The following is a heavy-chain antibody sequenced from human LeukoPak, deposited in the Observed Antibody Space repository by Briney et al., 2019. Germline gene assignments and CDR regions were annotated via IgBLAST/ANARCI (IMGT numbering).Heavy chain of an antibody. Sequence: GGSLRLSCAASGFTFSSYSMNWVRQAPGKGLEWVSSISSSSSYIYYADSVKGRFTISRDNSKNTLYLQMNSLRAEDTAVYYCARGGIVCYFDYWGQGTLVTVSS. CDR1: GFTFSSYS. D-gene: IGHD3-16*01. V-gene: IGHV3-21*01. CDR3: ARGGIVCYFDY. CDR2: ISSSSSYI. J-gene: IGHJ4*02.